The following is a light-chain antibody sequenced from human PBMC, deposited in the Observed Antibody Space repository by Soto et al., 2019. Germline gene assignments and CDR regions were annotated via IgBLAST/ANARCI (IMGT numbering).Light chain of an antibody. CDR3: SSYTSTSTYV. V-gene: IGLV2-14*01. CDR1: SSDVGGYNY. CDR2: DVS. J-gene: IGLJ1*01. Sequence: QSALTQPASVSGSPGQSITISCTGTSSDVGGYNYVSWYQQHPGKAPKLMIYDVSNRPSGVSNRFSGSKSGNTASLTISGLQAEEEADFYCSSYTSTSTYVFGTGTNLTVL.